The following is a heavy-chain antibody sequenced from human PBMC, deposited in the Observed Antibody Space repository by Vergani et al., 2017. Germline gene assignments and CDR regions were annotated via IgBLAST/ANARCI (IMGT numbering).Heavy chain of an antibody. V-gene: IGHV3-30-3*01. Sequence: QVQLVESGGGLVKPGGSLRLSCAASGFTFSSYAMHWVRQAPGKGLEWVAVISYDGSNKYYADSVKGRFTISRDNSKNTLYLQMNSLRAEDTAVYYCARERDRAHWEGWFDPWGQGTLVTVSS. CDR3: ARERDRAHWEGWFDP. D-gene: IGHD1-26*01. CDR2: ISYDGSNK. CDR1: GFTFSSYA. J-gene: IGHJ5*02.